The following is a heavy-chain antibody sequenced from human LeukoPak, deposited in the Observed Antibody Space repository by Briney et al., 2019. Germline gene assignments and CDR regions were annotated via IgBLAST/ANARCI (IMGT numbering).Heavy chain of an antibody. CDR2: ISGSGGST. Sequence: GGSLRLSCAASGFTFSSYAMSWVRQAPGKGLEWVSAISGSGGSTYYADSVKGRFTISRDNSKNTLYLQMNSLRAEDTAVYYCARTYSSSWRGYFQHWGQGTLVTVSS. D-gene: IGHD6-13*01. CDR1: GFTFSSYA. V-gene: IGHV3-23*01. CDR3: ARTYSSSWRGYFQH. J-gene: IGHJ1*01.